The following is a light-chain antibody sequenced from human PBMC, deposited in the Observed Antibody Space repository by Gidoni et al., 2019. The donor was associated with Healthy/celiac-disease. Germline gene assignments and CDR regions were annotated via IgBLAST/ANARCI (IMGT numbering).Light chain of an antibody. CDR1: SSDVGSYNL. CDR2: EVS. Sequence: QSALPQPASVSGSPGQSITISCTGTSSDVGSYNLVPWYQQHPGKATKLMIYEVSKRPSGVSNRFSGSKSGNTASLTISGLQAEDEADYYCCSYAGSSTWVFGGGTKLTVL. V-gene: IGLV2-23*02. CDR3: CSYAGSSTWV. J-gene: IGLJ3*02.